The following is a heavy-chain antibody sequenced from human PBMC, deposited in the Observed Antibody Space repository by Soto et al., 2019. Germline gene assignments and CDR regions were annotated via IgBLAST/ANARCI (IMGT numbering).Heavy chain of an antibody. CDR3: ARSSTTVTTFDY. Sequence: SETLSHTCTVSGGSIISYYWSWIRQPPGKGLEWIGYIYYSGSTNYNPSLKSRVTISVDTSKNQFSLKLSSVTAADTAVYYCARSSTTVTTFDYWGQGALVTVSS. J-gene: IGHJ4*02. D-gene: IGHD4-17*01. CDR2: IYYSGST. V-gene: IGHV4-59*01. CDR1: GGSIISYY.